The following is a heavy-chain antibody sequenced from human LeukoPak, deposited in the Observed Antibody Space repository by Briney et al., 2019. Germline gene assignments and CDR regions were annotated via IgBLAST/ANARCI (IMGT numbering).Heavy chain of an antibody. CDR3: AKELKKYYDILTGWDGAFDI. V-gene: IGHV3-9*03. D-gene: IGHD3-9*01. Sequence: GGSLRLSCAASGFTFDDYAMHWVRQAPGKGLEWVSGISWNSGSIGYADSVKGRFTISRDNAKNSLYLQMNSLRAEDMALYYCAKELKKYYDILTGWDGAFDIWAKGQWSPSLQ. J-gene: IGHJ3*02. CDR1: GFTFDDYA. CDR2: ISWNSGSI.